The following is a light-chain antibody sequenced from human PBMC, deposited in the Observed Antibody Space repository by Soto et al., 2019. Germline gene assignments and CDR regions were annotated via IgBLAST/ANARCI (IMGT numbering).Light chain of an antibody. Sequence: DIQITQSPSTLSASVGDRVIITCRASQGISSWLAWYQQKPGKAPKLLIYDAAGLESGVPSRFSGSGSGTEFTLTISSLQPDDFATYYCQHYNSYSQTFGQGTKVEIK. CDR1: QGISSW. J-gene: IGKJ1*01. CDR3: QHYNSYSQT. CDR2: DAA. V-gene: IGKV1-5*01.